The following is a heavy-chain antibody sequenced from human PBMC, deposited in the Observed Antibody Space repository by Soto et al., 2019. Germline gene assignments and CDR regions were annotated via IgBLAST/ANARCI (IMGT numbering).Heavy chain of an antibody. V-gene: IGHV3-21*01. CDR2: ISSSSSYI. D-gene: IGHD5-18*01. J-gene: IGHJ6*02. CDR1: GFTFSSYS. CDR3: ARDWDRNSYAHYYYGMDV. Sequence: PVGSLRLSCAASGFTFSSYSMNRVRQAPGKGLEWVSSISSSSSYIYYADSVKGRFTISRDNAKNSLYLQMNSLRAEDTAVYYCARDWDRNSYAHYYYGMDVWGQGTTLTVSS.